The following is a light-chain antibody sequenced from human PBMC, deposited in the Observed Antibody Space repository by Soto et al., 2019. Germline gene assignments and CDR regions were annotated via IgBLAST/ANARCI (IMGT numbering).Light chain of an antibody. J-gene: IGKJ5*01. Sequence: DIQMTQSPSTLLGSVGDRVTITCRASQTISSWLAWYQQKPGKAPKLLIYDASNLEAGVPSRLRGSGSGTDFTFTIRRLQPEDVATYYCQQYETLPTFGQGTRLEIK. CDR2: DAS. CDR1: QTISSW. CDR3: QQYETLPT. V-gene: IGKV1-33*01.